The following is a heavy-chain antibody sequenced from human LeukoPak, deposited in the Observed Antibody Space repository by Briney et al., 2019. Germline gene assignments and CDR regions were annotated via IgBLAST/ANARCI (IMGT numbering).Heavy chain of an antibody. V-gene: IGHV3-30*04. CDR1: GFTFSSYA. J-gene: IGHJ4*02. Sequence: PGTSLRLSCAASGFTFSSYAMHWVRQAPGKGLEWVAVISYDGSNKYYADSVKGRFTISRDNSKNTLYLQMNSLRAEDTAVYYCANTGGYAPDNSWGQGTLVTVSS. D-gene: IGHD5-12*01. CDR3: ANTGGYAPDNS. CDR2: ISYDGSNK.